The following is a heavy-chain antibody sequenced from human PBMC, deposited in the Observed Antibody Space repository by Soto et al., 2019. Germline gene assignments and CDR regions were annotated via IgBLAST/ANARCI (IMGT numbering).Heavy chain of an antibody. D-gene: IGHD5-18*01. Sequence: QVQLQQWGAGLLKPSETLSLTCAVYGGSFSGYYWSWIRQPPGKGLAWIGEINHSGSTNYNPSLKSRVTISVDTSKNQFSLKLSSVTAADTAVYYCARGLEFPLWDWGQGTLVTVSS. CDR1: GGSFSGYY. CDR2: INHSGST. J-gene: IGHJ4*02. CDR3: ARGLEFPLWD. V-gene: IGHV4-34*01.